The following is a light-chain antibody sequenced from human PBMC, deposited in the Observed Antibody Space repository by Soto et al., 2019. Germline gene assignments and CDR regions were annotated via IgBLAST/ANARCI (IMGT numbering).Light chain of an antibody. CDR2: AAY. CDR3: QQSYSTPWT. CDR1: QSISSY. J-gene: IGKJ1*01. Sequence: DIQMTQSPSSLSASVGDRVTITCRASQSISSYLNWYQQKPGKAPKLLIYAAYSLQSGVPSRFGGSGSGTDFTLTISSLQPEDFATYYCQQSYSTPWTFGQGTKVEIK. V-gene: IGKV1-39*01.